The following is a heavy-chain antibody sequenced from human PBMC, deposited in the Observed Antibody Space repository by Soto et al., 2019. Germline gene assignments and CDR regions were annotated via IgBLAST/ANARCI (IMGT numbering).Heavy chain of an antibody. J-gene: IGHJ6*02. CDR3: ARATRISTEARYYCGKNL. D-gene: IGHD3-3*01. CDR1: GYTFTSYD. V-gene: IGHV1-8*01. Sequence: GASVRVSCKASGYTFTSYDINWVRQAGGQGREWMGWMNPNSGNTGYAQKFQGRVTMTRNTSISTAYMDLSGLRSEDTAVYYCARATRISTEARYYCGKNLCGQATAV. CDR2: MNPNSGNT.